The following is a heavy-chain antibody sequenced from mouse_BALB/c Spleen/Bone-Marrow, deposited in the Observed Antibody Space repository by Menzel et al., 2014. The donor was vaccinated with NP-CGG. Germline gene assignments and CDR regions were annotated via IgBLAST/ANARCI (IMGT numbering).Heavy chain of an antibody. V-gene: IGHV14-3*02. CDR1: GLNIKDTY. CDR3: ARWEYYAMDY. D-gene: IGHD4-1*01. Sequence: EVQLQQSGAELVKPGASVKLSCTASGLNIKDTYMHWVKQRPEQGLEWIGRIDPANGNTKYDPKFQGKATITADTSSNTAYLQLSSLTSEDTAVDYCARWEYYAMDYWGQGTSVTGSS. CDR2: IDPANGNT. J-gene: IGHJ4*01.